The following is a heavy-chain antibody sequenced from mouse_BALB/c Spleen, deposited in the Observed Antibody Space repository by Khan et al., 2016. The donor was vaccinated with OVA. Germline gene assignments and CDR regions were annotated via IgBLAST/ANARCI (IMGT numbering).Heavy chain of an antibody. D-gene: IGHD1-1*01. J-gene: IGHJ2*01. CDR3: ARKNGSDFDY. CDR2: INPHIGET. V-gene: IGHV1-20*02. CDR1: GYSFTGYI. Sequence: EVQLQQSGPELVKPGASVKISCKASGYSFTGYIMNWVMQSHGKRLEWIGRINPHIGETFYNQKFKDKATLTVDESSSTAHMELRSLASEDSAVYYCARKNGSDFDYWGQGTTLTVSS.